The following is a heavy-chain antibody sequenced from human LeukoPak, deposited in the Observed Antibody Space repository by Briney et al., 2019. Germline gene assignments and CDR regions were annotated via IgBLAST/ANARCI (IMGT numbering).Heavy chain of an antibody. Sequence: SVKVSCTASGGTFSSYAISWVRQAPGQGLEWMGRIIPILGIANYAQKFQGRVTITADKSTSTAYMELSSLRSEDTAVYYCATGLSGTMVTPFEYFQHWGQGTLVTVSS. CDR2: IIPILGIA. J-gene: IGHJ1*01. CDR3: ATGLSGTMVTPFEYFQH. D-gene: IGHD4-23*01. V-gene: IGHV1-69*04. CDR1: GGTFSSYA.